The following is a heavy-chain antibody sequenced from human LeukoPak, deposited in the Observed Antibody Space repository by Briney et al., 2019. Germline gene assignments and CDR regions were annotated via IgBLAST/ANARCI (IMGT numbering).Heavy chain of an antibody. CDR3: ARGGGGGGYYDFWSGYYRFFGYFDY. CDR1: GGSISSHY. Sequence: SETLSLTCTVSGGSISSHYWSWIRQPPGKGLEWIGYIYYSGSTNYNPYLKSRVTISVDTSKNQFSLKLSSVTAADTAVCYCARGGGGGGYYDFWSGYYRFFGYFDYWGQGTLVTVSS. J-gene: IGHJ4*02. V-gene: IGHV4-59*11. CDR2: IYYSGST. D-gene: IGHD3-3*01.